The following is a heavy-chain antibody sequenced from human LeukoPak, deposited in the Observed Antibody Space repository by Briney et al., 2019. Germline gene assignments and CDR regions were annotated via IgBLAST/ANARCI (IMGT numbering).Heavy chain of an antibody. D-gene: IGHD3-16*02. J-gene: IGHJ3*02. Sequence: GGSLRLSCAASGFTFSSYGMHWVRQAPGKGLEWVAVISYDGSNKYYADSVKGRFTISRDNSKNTLYLQMNSLRAEDTAVYYCARMAFGGVIVIPDAFDIWGQGTMVTVSS. V-gene: IGHV3-30*03. CDR3: ARMAFGGVIVIPDAFDI. CDR1: GFTFSSYG. CDR2: ISYDGSNK.